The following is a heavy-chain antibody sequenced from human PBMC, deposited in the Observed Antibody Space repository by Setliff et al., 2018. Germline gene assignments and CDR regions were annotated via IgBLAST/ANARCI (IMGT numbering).Heavy chain of an antibody. CDR2: IIPNFRTT. CDR3: AREEVIVMTVNNYYYYMDV. D-gene: IGHD2-21*02. V-gene: IGHV1-69*05. Sequence: SVKVSCKASGGTFSKYGISWVRQAPGQGLEWMGGIIPNFRTTSYAQKFQGRVTISTDESTMTAYMELNSLRPEDTVMYYCAREEVIVMTVNNYYYYMDVWGKGTTVTVSS. CDR1: GGTFSKYG. J-gene: IGHJ6*03.